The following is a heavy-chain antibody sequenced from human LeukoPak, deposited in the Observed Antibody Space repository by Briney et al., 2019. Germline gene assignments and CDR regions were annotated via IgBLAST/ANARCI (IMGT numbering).Heavy chain of an antibody. V-gene: IGHV3-9*01. Sequence: PGGSLRLSCAASGFTFDDYAMHWVRQAPGKGLGWVSGISWNSGSIGYADSVKGRFTISRDNAKNSLYLQMNSLRAEDTALYYCAKDGTSGSYFYYYYYMDVWGKGTTVTISS. CDR2: ISWNSGSI. CDR3: AKDGTSGSYFYYYYYMDV. J-gene: IGHJ6*03. D-gene: IGHD3-10*01. CDR1: GFTFDDYA.